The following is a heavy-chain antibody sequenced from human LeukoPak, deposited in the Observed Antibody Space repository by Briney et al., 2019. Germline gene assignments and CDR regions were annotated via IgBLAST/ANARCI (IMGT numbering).Heavy chain of an antibody. D-gene: IGHD3-10*01. CDR1: FSANTRY. J-gene: IGHJ4*02. Sequence: SGGSLRLSCAGFSANTRYVSWVRQAPGKGLEWVSVIYSGGRTYYADSAKGRFTISRDFAKNTASLQMNSLRVEDTALYYCGIDQYDGVRGVILFDSWGQGTVVTVSS. CDR3: GIDQYDGVRGVILFDS. V-gene: IGHV3-66*01. CDR2: IYSGGRT.